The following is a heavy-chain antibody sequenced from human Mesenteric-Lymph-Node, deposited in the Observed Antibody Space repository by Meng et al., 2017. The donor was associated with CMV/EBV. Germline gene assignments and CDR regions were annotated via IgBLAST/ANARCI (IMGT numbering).Heavy chain of an antibody. CDR1: GGSFIGYY. V-gene: IGHV4-34*01. Sequence: QVQLQQWGAGLLKPSETLSLTCAVYGGSFIGYYWSWTRQPPGKGLEWIGEINHSGSTNYNPSLKSRVTISVDTSKNQFSLKLSSVTAADTAVYYCARHQRWLKSEGGFNYWGQGTLVTVSS. J-gene: IGHJ4*02. CDR3: ARHQRWLKSEGGFNY. CDR2: INHSGST. D-gene: IGHD4-23*01.